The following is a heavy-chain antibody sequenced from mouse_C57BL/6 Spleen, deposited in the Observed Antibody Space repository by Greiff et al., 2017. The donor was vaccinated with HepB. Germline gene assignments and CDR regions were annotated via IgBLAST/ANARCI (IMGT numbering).Heavy chain of an antibody. CDR1: GYAFSSYW. J-gene: IGHJ1*03. V-gene: IGHV1-80*01. D-gene: IGHD2-5*01. CDR3: ARKGAYYSNYYWYFDV. CDR2: IYPGDGDT. Sequence: VQLQQSGAELVKPGASVKISCKASGYAFSSYWMNWVKQRPEKGLEWIGQIYPGDGDTNYNGKFKGKATLTADKSSSTAYMQLSSLTSEDSAVYFCARKGAYYSNYYWYFDVWGTGTTVTVSS.